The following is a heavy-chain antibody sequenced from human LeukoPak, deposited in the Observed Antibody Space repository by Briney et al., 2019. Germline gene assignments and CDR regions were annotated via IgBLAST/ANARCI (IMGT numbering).Heavy chain of an antibody. CDR3: ATDFWSGPFDY. J-gene: IGHJ4*02. D-gene: IGHD3-3*01. CDR2: FDPEDDET. CDR1: GYTLTELS. Sequence: ASVKVSCKVSGYTLTELSMHWVRQAPRKGLEWMGGFDPEDDETIYAQKFQGRVTMTEDTSTDTAYMELSGLRSEDTAVYYCATDFWSGPFDYWGQGTLVTVSS. V-gene: IGHV1-24*01.